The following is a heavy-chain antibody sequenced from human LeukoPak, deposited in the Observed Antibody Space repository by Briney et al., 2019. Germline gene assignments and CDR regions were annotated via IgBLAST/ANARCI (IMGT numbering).Heavy chain of an antibody. Sequence: GGSLRLSCAASGFTFSSYSMNWVRQAPGKGLEWVAVISYDGSNKYYADSVKGRFTISRDNSKNTLYLQMNSLRAEDTAVYYCAREGYSYGYETLNYFDYWGQGTLVTVSS. J-gene: IGHJ4*02. D-gene: IGHD5-18*01. V-gene: IGHV3-30*03. CDR2: ISYDGSNK. CDR3: AREGYSYGYETLNYFDY. CDR1: GFTFSSYS.